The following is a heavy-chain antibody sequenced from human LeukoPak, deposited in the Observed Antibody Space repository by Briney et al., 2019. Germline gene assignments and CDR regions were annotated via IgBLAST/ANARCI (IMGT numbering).Heavy chain of an antibody. CDR1: GFTFSSYS. CDR2: ISSSGSTI. CDR3: ARDRGDGYNFYGY. J-gene: IGHJ4*02. V-gene: IGHV3-48*04. D-gene: IGHD5-12*01. Sequence: GRSLRLSCAASGFTFSSYSMNWVRQAPGKGLEWVSYISSSGSTIYYADSVKGRFTISRDNAKNSLYLQMNSLRAEDTAVYYCARDRGDGYNFYGYWGQGTLVTVSS.